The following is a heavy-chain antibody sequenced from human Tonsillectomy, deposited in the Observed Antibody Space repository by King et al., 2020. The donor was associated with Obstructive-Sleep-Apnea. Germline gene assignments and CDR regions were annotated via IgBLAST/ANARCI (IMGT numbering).Heavy chain of an antibody. Sequence: VQLVESGAEVKKPGASVKVSCKASVYTFTSYGISWVRQAPGQGLEWMGWISAYNGNTNYAQKLQGRVTMTTDTSTSTAYMELRSLRSDDTAVYYCARDFKYCSGGSCPDYYYYGMDVWGQGTTVTVSS. CDR3: ARDFKYCSGGSCPDYYYYGMDV. J-gene: IGHJ6*02. CDR2: ISAYNGNT. V-gene: IGHV1-18*01. CDR1: VYTFTSYG. D-gene: IGHD2-15*01.